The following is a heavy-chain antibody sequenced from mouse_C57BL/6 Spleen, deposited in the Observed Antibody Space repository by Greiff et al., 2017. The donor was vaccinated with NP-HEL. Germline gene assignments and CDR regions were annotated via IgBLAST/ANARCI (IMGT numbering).Heavy chain of an antibody. D-gene: IGHD1-1*01. J-gene: IGHJ4*01. V-gene: IGHV5-6*01. CDR1: GFTFSSYG. Sequence: VQLQQSGGDLVKPGGSLKLSCAASGFTFSSYGMSWVRQTPDKRLEWVGTISSGGSYTYYPDSVKGRFTISRDNAKNTLYLQMSSLKSEDTAMYYCERGDSSYAMDYWGQGTSVTVSS. CDR2: ISSGGSYT. CDR3: ERGDSSYAMDY.